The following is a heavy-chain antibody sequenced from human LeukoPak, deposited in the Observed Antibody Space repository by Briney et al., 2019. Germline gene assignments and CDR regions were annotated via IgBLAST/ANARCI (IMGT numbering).Heavy chain of an antibody. CDR3: ARARGYSYGSSYWYYYMDV. J-gene: IGHJ6*03. V-gene: IGHV1-2*02. CDR1: GYTFTGYY. CDR2: INPNSGGT. D-gene: IGHD5-18*01. Sequence: ASVKVSCKASGYTFTGYYMHWVRQAPGQGLEWTGWINPNSGGTNYAQKFQGRVTMTRDTSISTAYMELSRLRSDDTAVYYCARARGYSYGSSYWYYYMDVWGKGTTVTVSS.